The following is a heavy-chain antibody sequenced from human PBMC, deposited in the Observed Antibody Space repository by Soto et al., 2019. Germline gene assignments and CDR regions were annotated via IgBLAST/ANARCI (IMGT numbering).Heavy chain of an antibody. D-gene: IGHD6-19*01. J-gene: IGHJ6*02. CDR1: GYTFSNYG. V-gene: IGHV1-18*01. Sequence: QVQLVQSGAEVKKPGASVTVSCKTSGYTFSNYGINWVRQAPGQGLEWMGWISGYNGNTNDAQTVQGRVTMTTDTSTGTVYMELRSLNSDDTAIYYCSRFIMVGGWFHPNYYHGKDVWGQGTTVTVSS. CDR2: ISGYNGNT. CDR3: SRFIMVGGWFHPNYYHGKDV.